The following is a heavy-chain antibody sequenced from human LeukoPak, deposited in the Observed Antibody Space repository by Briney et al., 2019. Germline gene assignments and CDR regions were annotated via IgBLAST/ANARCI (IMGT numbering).Heavy chain of an antibody. V-gene: IGHV3-7*01. CDR1: GFTFSDYY. J-gene: IGHJ4*02. D-gene: IGHD3-10*01. CDR3: ARDKGGMVPFDY. Sequence: GGSLRLSCAASGFTFSDYYMSWVRQAPGKGLEWVANIKQGGSEKNYVDSVKGRFTIARDDAKNSLYLQMNSLKAEDTAVYFCARDKGGMVPFDYWGQGTLVTVSS. CDR2: IKQGGSEK.